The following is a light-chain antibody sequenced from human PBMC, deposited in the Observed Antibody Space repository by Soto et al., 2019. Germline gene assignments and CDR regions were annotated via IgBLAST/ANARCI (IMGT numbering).Light chain of an antibody. Sequence: DIVLTQSPGTLSLSPGDRATLSCRASQSVSFSYLAWYQQKAGQAPRPLIYGATSRATGIPDRFSGSESGTDFTLTISRLEPEDFAVYYCQQYGSSPLTFGGGTKVEIK. J-gene: IGKJ4*01. CDR2: GAT. CDR3: QQYGSSPLT. V-gene: IGKV3-20*01. CDR1: QSVSFSY.